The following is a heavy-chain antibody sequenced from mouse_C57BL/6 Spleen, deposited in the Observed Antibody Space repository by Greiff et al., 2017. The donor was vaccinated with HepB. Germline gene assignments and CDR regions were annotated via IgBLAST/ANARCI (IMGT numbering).Heavy chain of an antibody. CDR1: GYSITSGYY. D-gene: IGHD2-4*01. V-gene: IGHV3-6*01. CDR2: ISYDGSN. Sequence: VQLQQSGPGLVKPSQSLSLTCSVTGYSITSGYYWNWIRQFPGNKLEWMGYISYDGSNNYNPSLKNRISITRDTSKNQFFLKLNSVTTEDTATYYCARGDYDAFFAYWGQGTLVTVSA. J-gene: IGHJ3*01. CDR3: ARGDYDAFFAY.